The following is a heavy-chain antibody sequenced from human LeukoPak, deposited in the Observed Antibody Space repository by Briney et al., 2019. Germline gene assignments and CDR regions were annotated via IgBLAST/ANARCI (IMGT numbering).Heavy chain of an antibody. J-gene: IGHJ3*02. CDR3: AKVGWELREAFDI. D-gene: IGHD1-26*01. CDR2: ISGSGGST. V-gene: IGHV3-23*01. Sequence: GGSLRLSCAASGFTFSSYAMSWVRQAPGKGLEWVTAISGSGGSTYYADSVKGRFTISRDNSKNTLYLQMNSLRADDTAVYYCAKVGWELREAFDIWGQGTMVTVSS. CDR1: GFTFSSYA.